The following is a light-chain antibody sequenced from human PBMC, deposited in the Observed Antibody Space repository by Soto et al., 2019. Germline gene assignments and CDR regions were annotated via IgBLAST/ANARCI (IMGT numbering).Light chain of an antibody. CDR3: QQYNDWPPFT. CDR2: GAS. J-gene: IGKJ3*01. V-gene: IGKV3-15*01. Sequence: EIVMTQSPATLYVSPGERATLSCRASQSVSSNLAWYQQKPGQGPRLLIYGASTRASGIPARFSGSGSGTEFTLTISSLQSEDFAVYYCQQYNDWPPFTFGPGTKVDVK. CDR1: QSVSSN.